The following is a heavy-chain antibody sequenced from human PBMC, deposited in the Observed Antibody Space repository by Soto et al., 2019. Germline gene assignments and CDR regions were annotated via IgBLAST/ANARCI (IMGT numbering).Heavy chain of an antibody. J-gene: IGHJ4*02. V-gene: IGHV4-34*01. D-gene: IGHD2-15*01. Sequence: HVQLQKRGAGLLKPSETLSLTCAVYGGSFSGYYWSWMRQPPGKGLEWIGEINHSGRTNYNPSLKSRVTISVDTYKIQFSLKLSSVTAADTAVYYWARSVVVGAARGEFDYWCQVTLVTVS. CDR2: INHSGRT. CDR1: GGSFSGYY. CDR3: ARSVVVGAARGEFDY.